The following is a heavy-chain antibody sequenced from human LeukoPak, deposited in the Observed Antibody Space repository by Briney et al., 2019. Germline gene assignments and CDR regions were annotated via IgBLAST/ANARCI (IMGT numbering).Heavy chain of an antibody. CDR2: ISSSSSYI. CDR3: ARVPLGYSYGYSDY. J-gene: IGHJ4*02. Sequence: GGSLRLSCAASGFTFSSYSVNWVRQAPGKGLEWVSSISSSSSYIYYADSVKGRFTISRDNAKNSLYLQMNSLRAEDTAVYYCARVPLGYSYGYSDYWGQGTLVTVSS. V-gene: IGHV3-21*01. CDR1: GFTFSSYS. D-gene: IGHD5-18*01.